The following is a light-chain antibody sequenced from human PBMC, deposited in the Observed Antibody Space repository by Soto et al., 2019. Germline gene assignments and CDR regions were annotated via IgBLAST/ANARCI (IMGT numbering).Light chain of an antibody. CDR3: QQFDSSVT. J-gene: IGKJ1*01. CDR1: QSVSSTF. CDR2: GAS. Sequence: EIVLTQSPGSLSLSPGERATLSCRASQSVSSTFFAWYQQRPGQAPRLLMYGASSRATGIPERFSGSGSGTVFILTISRLEPEDFSVYYCQQFDSSVTFGQGTKVEIK. V-gene: IGKV3-20*01.